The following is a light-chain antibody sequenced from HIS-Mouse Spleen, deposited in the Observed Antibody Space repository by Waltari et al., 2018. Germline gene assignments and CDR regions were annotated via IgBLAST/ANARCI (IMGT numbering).Light chain of an antibody. CDR3: CSYAGSSTVV. J-gene: IGLJ2*01. V-gene: IGLV2-23*01. CDR1: SSDVGSYNL. Sequence: QSALTQPASVSGSPGQSITISCTGTSSDVGSYNLVSWYQQHPGKAPKLMIYEGSKRPSRGSNRFPGSKSGNTASLTISGLQAEDEADYYCCSYAGSSTVVFGGGTKLTVL. CDR2: EGS.